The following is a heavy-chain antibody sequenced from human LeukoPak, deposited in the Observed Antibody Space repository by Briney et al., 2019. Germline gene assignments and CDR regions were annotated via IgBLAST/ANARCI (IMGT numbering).Heavy chain of an antibody. D-gene: IGHD2-15*01. CDR1: GFTFSSYS. Sequence: GGSLRLSCAASGFTFSSYSMNWVRQAPGKELEWVSSISSSSSYVYYADSVKGRFTISRDNAKNSLYLQMNSLRAEDTAVYYCARDIDYYYYMDVWGKGTTVTVSS. CDR3: ARDIDYYYYMDV. J-gene: IGHJ6*03. V-gene: IGHV3-21*01. CDR2: ISSSSSYV.